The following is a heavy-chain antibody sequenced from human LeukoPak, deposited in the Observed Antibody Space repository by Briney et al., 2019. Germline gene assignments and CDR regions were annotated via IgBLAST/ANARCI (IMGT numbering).Heavy chain of an antibody. D-gene: IGHD3-22*01. Sequence: SVKVSCKASGGTFSSYAISWVRQAPGQGLEWMGRIIPILGMAIYAQKFQGRVTMTEDTSTDTAYMELSSLRSEDTAVYYCATGPSGYTNWFDPWGQGTLVTVSS. CDR3: ATGPSGYTNWFDP. CDR1: GGTFSSYA. CDR2: IIPILGMA. J-gene: IGHJ5*02. V-gene: IGHV1-69*04.